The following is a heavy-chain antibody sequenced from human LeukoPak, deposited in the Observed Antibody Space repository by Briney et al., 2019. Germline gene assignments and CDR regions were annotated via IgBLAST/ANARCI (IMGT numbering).Heavy chain of an antibody. CDR2: IDSDGSTA. D-gene: IGHD1-26*01. CDR3: ARAREGFDY. Sequence: GGSLRLSCAAPGFTFSSYWMRWVRQAPGKGLVWVSRIDSDGSTASYADSVKGRFTISRDNAKNTLYLQMNSLRAEDTAVYYCARAREGFDYWGQGTLVTVSS. J-gene: IGHJ4*02. V-gene: IGHV3-74*01. CDR1: GFTFSSYW.